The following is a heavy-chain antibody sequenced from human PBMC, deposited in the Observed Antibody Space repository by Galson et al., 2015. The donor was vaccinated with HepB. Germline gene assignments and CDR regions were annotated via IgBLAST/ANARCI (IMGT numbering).Heavy chain of an antibody. CDR3: ATQGLYSSSWYPFDY. J-gene: IGHJ4*02. CDR2: ISGSGGST. CDR1: GFTFSSYA. Sequence: SLRLSCAASGFTFSSYAMSWVRQAPGKGLGWVSAISGSGGSTYYADSVKGRFTISRDNSKNTLYLQMNSLRADDTAVYYCATQGLYSSSWYPFDYWGQGTLVTVSS. V-gene: IGHV3-23*01. D-gene: IGHD6-13*01.